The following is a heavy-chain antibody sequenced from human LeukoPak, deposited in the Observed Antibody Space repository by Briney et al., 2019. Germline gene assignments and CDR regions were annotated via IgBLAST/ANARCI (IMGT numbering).Heavy chain of an antibody. CDR1: GGTFSSYA. D-gene: IGHD6-6*01. CDR3: ARVEEYSSSSANWFDP. Sequence: GSSVKVSCKASGGTFSSYAISWVRQAPGQGLEWMGGIIPILGTANYAQKFQGRVTITADESTSTAYMELSSLRSEDTAVYYCARVEEYSSSSANWFDPWGQGTLVTVSS. V-gene: IGHV1-69*01. CDR2: IIPILGTA. J-gene: IGHJ5*02.